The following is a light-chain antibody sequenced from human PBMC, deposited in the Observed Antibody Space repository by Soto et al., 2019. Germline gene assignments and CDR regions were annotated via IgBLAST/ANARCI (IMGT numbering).Light chain of an antibody. Sequence: EIVLTQSPATLSLSPGERATLSCRASESVNNYLAWYQQKPGQAPRLLIYGASNRATGVPDRFSGSASGTDFTLTISSLEPEDFAVYYCQQRRNWLLTFGGGTKVEIK. CDR3: QQRRNWLLT. CDR1: ESVNNY. J-gene: IGKJ4*01. V-gene: IGKV3-11*01. CDR2: GAS.